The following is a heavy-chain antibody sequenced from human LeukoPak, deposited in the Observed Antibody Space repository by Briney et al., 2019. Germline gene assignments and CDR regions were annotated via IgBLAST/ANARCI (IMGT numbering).Heavy chain of an antibody. CDR2: ISGDGGNT. D-gene: IGHD2-8*01. CDR3: AKVQKVLLVYVNTFDY. J-gene: IGHJ4*02. V-gene: IGHV3-43*02. CDR1: GFTFDDYA. Sequence: GGSLRLSCVASGFTFDDYAMHWVRQAPGKGLEWVSLISGDGGNTYYTDSVRGRFTISRDNSKNSLYLQMNSLRPEDTALYYCAKVQKVLLVYVNTFDYWGQGTLVTVSP.